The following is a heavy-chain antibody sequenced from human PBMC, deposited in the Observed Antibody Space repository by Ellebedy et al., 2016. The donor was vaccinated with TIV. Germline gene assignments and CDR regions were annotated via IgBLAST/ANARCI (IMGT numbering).Heavy chain of an antibody. D-gene: IGHD5-24*01. V-gene: IGHV3-30*17. Sequence: GESLKISRAASGFTFTTYAMHWVRQAPGKGLEWVAVISYDGSNKYYADSVKGRFPISRDNSKNTLYLQMNSLRAEDTAVYYCARDHVGDGYNRAFDIWGQGTMVTVSS. CDR2: ISYDGSNK. J-gene: IGHJ3*02. CDR1: GFTFTTYA. CDR3: ARDHVGDGYNRAFDI.